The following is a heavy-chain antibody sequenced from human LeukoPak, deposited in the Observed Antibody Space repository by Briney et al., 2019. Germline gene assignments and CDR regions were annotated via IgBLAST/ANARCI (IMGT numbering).Heavy chain of an antibody. D-gene: IGHD2-8*01. Sequence: SVKVSCKASGGTFSSYAISWVRQAPGQGLEWMGGIIPIFGTANYAQKFQGRVTITADESTSTAYMELSSLRSEDTAVYYCARDCSYCTNGVRYGNWFDPWGQGTLVTVSS. J-gene: IGHJ5*02. CDR1: GGTFSSYA. V-gene: IGHV1-69*13. CDR3: ARDCSYCTNGVRYGNWFDP. CDR2: IIPIFGTA.